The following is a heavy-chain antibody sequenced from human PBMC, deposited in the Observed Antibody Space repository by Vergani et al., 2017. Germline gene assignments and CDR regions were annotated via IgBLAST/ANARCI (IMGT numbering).Heavy chain of an antibody. CDR1: GYTFTSYY. J-gene: IGHJ3*02. CDR3: AKDPREWELLSDAFDI. V-gene: IGHV1-46*01. Sequence: QVQLVQSGAEVKKPGASVKVSCKASGYTFTSYYMHWVRQAPGQGLEWMGIINPSGGSTSYAQKFQGRVTMTRDTSTSTVYMELSSLRSEDTAVYYCAKDPREWELLSDAFDIWGQGTMVTVSS. CDR2: INPSGGST. D-gene: IGHD1-26*01.